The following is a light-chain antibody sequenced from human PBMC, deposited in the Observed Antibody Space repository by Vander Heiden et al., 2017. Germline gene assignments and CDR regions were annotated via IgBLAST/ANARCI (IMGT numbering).Light chain of an antibody. Sequence: ELVMTQSPATLSVSPGERATLSCRASQSVSSNLAWYQQKPGQAPRRLIYGASTRATDIPARFSGSGSGTEFTLTISSLQSEDFAVYYCQQYNNWPRAFGGGTKVEIE. CDR2: GAS. J-gene: IGKJ4*01. CDR1: QSVSSN. V-gene: IGKV3-15*01. CDR3: QQYNNWPRA.